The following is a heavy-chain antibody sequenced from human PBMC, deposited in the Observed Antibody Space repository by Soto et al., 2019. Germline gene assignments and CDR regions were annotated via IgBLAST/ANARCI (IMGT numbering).Heavy chain of an antibody. CDR3: ARQPQTPYGSGSYFGP. V-gene: IGHV4-59*08. J-gene: IGHJ5*02. CDR2: IYYSGST. CDR1: GGSISSYY. Sequence: TLSLTCTVSGGSISSYYWSWIRQPPGKGLEWIGYIYYSGSTNYNPSLKSRVTISVDTSKNQFSLKLSSVTAADTAVYYCARQPQTPYGSGSYFGPWGQGTLVTVSS. D-gene: IGHD3-10*01.